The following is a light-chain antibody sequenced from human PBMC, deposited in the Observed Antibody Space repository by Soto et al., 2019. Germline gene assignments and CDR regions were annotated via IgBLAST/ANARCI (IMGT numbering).Light chain of an antibody. Sequence: QLVLTQPRSVSGSPGQSVTISCTGTSSDVGGYNYVSWYQQHPGKAPKGMIYDVSERPSGVPDRFSGSKSGNMASLTIAGLQGEDEDDYCCCSNAGSYELFGGGTKRTVL. CDR3: CSNAGSYEL. V-gene: IGLV2-11*01. CDR1: SSDVGGYNY. CDR2: DVS. J-gene: IGLJ2*01.